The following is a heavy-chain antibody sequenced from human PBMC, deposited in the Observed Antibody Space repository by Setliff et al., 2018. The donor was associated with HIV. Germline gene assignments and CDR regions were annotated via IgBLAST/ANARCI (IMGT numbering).Heavy chain of an antibody. Sequence: PGESLRISCKGSRYSFTSYWIAWVRQMPGKGPEWMGIIYPGDSDTRYSPSFRGQVTISVQNSLNTAYLQWTVLKASDTAMYYCARRHRIGSTNGLFDTWGQGTLVTVSS. CDR3: ARRHRIGSTNGLFDT. D-gene: IGHD2-2*01. CDR2: IYPGDSDT. V-gene: IGHV5-51*01. CDR1: RYSFTSYW. J-gene: IGHJ5*02.